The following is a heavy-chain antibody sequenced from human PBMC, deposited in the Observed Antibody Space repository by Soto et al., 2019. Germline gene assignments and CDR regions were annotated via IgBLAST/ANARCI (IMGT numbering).Heavy chain of an antibody. CDR2: ISGSGGST. Sequence: EVQLLESGGGLVQPGGSLRLSCAASGFTFSSYAMRWVRQAPVKGLEWVSAISGSGGSTYYADSVKGRCTISRDNSKNTLYPQTNSLRAEAAAVYSCARRGSGSYCDYWGQGTLVTVSS. CDR3: ARRGSGSYCDY. CDR1: GFTFSSYA. V-gene: IGHV3-23*01. J-gene: IGHJ4*02. D-gene: IGHD1-26*01.